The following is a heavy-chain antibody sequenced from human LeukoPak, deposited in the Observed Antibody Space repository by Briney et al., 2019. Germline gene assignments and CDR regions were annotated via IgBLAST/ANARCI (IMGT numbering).Heavy chain of an antibody. J-gene: IGHJ6*02. CDR1: GFTFSSYG. D-gene: IGHD6-13*01. CDR2: ISYDGSNK. CDR3: AKNRVAAAGTTPKGAYYYYGMDV. V-gene: IGHV3-30*18. Sequence: GGSLRLSCAASGFTFSSYGMHWVRQAPGKGLEWVAVISYDGSNKYYADSVKGRFTISRDNSKNTLYLQMNSLRAEDTAVYYCAKNRVAAAGTTPKGAYYYYGMDVWGQGTTVTVSS.